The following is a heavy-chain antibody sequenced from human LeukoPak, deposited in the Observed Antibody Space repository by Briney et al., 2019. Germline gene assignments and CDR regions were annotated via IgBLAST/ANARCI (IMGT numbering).Heavy chain of an antibody. D-gene: IGHD2-8*01. V-gene: IGHV3-21*01. Sequence: GGSLRLSCAASGFSFSNYSMNWVRQAPGKGLEWVSSISSSSTYIYYADSVKGRFTISRDNAENSLYLQMNSLRAEDTAVYSCARGADGVSSNSRGWFDPWGQGTLVTVSS. J-gene: IGHJ5*02. CDR2: ISSSSTYI. CDR3: ARGADGVSSNSRGWFDP. CDR1: GFSFSNYS.